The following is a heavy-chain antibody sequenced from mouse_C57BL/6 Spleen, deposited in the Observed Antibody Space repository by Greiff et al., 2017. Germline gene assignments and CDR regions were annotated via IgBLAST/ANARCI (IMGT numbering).Heavy chain of an antibody. Sequence: QVQLKESGPGLVQPSQSLSITCTVSGFSLTRYGVHWVRQSPGKGLEWLGVLWSGGSTDYNAAFISRLSISKDNSKSQVFLKMNSLQADDTAIYYWARDYDGVMYYFDYWGQGTTLTVSS. J-gene: IGHJ2*01. D-gene: IGHD2-4*01. CDR2: LWSGGST. CDR1: GFSLTRYG. CDR3: ARDYDGVMYYFDY. V-gene: IGHV2-2*01.